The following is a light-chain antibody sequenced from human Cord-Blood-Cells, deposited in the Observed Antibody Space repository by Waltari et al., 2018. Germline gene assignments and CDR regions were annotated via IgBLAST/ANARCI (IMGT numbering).Light chain of an antibody. J-gene: IGLJ2*01. V-gene: IGLV1-40*01. CDR1: SSNIGAGYD. CDR2: GNS. CDR3: QSYDSSLSGSVV. Sequence: QSVLTQPPSVSGPPGQRVTISCTGCSSNIGAGYDVHWYQQLPGTAPKLLIYGNSNRPSGVPDRFSGSKSGTSASLAITGLQAEDEADYYCQSYDSSLSGSVVFGGGTKLTVL.